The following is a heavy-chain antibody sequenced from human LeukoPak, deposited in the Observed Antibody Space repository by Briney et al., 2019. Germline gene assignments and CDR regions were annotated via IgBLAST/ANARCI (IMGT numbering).Heavy chain of an antibody. CDR3: ARGAAGSTWLDP. CDR1: GGSISSGGYS. Sequence: SETLSLTCAVSGGSISSGGYSWSWIRQPPGKGLEWIGYIYYSGSTYYNPSLKSRVTISVDTSKNQFSLKLSSVTAADTAVYYCARGAAGSTWLDPWGQGTLVTVSS. CDR2: IYYSGST. V-gene: IGHV4-31*11. J-gene: IGHJ5*02. D-gene: IGHD6-13*01.